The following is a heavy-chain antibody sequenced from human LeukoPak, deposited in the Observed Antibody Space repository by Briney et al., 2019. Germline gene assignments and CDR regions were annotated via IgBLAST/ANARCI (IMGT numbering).Heavy chain of an antibody. CDR1: GGTFSSYA. Sequence: SVKVSCKASGGTFSSYAISWVRQAPGQGLEWMGGIIPIFGTANYAQKFQGRVTIAADESTSTAYMELSSLRSEDTAVYYCASAYYDFWSGFVHNYYYGMDVWGQGTTVTVSS. V-gene: IGHV1-69*13. D-gene: IGHD3-3*01. J-gene: IGHJ6*02. CDR3: ASAYYDFWSGFVHNYYYGMDV. CDR2: IIPIFGTA.